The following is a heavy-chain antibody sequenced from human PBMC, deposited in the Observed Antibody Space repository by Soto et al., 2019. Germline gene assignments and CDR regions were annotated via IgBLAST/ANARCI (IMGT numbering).Heavy chain of an antibody. CDR1: GYTFTSYD. V-gene: IGHV1-8*01. CDR2: MHPNRGNT. D-gene: IGHD2-15*01. CDR3: ARDYIAASSDYYYYMDV. J-gene: IGHJ6*03. Sequence: QVQLVQSGAEVKKPGASVKVSCKASGYTFTSYDITWVRQATGQGLEWMGWMHPNRGNTGYAQTFQGRVTMTRNTSISTAYMELSSLKSEDTAVYYCARDYIAASSDYYYYMDVWGKGTTVTVSS.